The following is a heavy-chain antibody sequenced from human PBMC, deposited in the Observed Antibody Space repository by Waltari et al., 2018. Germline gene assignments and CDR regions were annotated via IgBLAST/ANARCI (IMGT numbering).Heavy chain of an antibody. D-gene: IGHD1-1*01. CDR1: GFTFSSYW. J-gene: IGHJ3*02. CDR2: IKQDGSEK. Sequence: EVQLVESGGGLVQPGGSLRLSCAASGFTFSSYWMSWVRQAPGKGLEWVANIKQDGSEKYYVDSVKGRCTISRDNAKISLYLQMNSLRAEDTAVYYCARDVPQLDAFDIWGQGTMVTVSS. CDR3: ARDVPQLDAFDI. V-gene: IGHV3-7*01.